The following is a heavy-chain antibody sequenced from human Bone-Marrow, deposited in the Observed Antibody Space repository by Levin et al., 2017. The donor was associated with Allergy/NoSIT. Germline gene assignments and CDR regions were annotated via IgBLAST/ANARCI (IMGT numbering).Heavy chain of an antibody. Sequence: GGSLRLSCAASGFSFSNFAMHWVRQAPGKGLEWVAVIWFDGSEKYYADSMKGRITISRDNSKNTLYLQMKSLRVEDTAVYYCVRGEGDYVGDTFALWGQGTMVTVSS. CDR2: IWFDGSEK. D-gene: IGHD4-17*01. J-gene: IGHJ3*01. CDR1: GFSFSNFA. CDR3: VRGEGDYVGDTFAL. V-gene: IGHV3-33*01.